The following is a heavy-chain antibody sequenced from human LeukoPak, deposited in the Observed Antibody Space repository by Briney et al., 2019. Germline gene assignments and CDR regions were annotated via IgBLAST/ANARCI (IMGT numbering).Heavy chain of an antibody. CDR3: TRGRGGITIFGVVIPNPDYYYYMDV. V-gene: IGHV4-34*01. CDR1: GGSFSGYY. J-gene: IGHJ6*03. D-gene: IGHD3-3*01. CDR2: INHSGST. Sequence: SETLSLTCAVYGGSFSGYYWSWIRQPPGKGLEWIGEINHSGSTNYNPSLKSRVTISVDTSKNQFSLKLSSVTAADTAVYYRTRGRGGITIFGVVIPNPDYYYYMDVWGKGTTVTVSS.